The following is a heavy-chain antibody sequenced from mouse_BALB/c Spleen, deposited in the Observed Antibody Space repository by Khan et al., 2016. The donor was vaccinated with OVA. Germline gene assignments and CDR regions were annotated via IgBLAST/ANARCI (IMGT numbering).Heavy chain of an antibody. Sequence: QVQLKESGAELAKPGASVKMSCKASGYTFTSYWMHWIKQRPGQGLEWIGYLNPTSGYTAYNQKFKDKAPLTADKSSSTAYMQLSSLTSDDSAVYYCARDRIDYWGQGTALTFSS. J-gene: IGHJ2*01. CDR2: LNPTSGYT. V-gene: IGHV1-7*01. CDR1: GYTFTSYW. CDR3: ARDRIDY.